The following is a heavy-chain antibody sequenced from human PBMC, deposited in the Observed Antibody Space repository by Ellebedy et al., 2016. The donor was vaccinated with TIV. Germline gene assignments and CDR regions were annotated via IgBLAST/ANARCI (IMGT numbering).Heavy chain of an antibody. CDR3: TTDLKWAALWYFDL. CDR1: DFPFSSYW. D-gene: IGHD2-8*01. Sequence: PGGSLRLSCAASDFPFSSYWMHWVRQAPGKGLEWVGRSRNKANSYTTEYAASVKGRFTISRDDSKNTLFLQMNSLKTEDTAVYYCTTDLKWAALWYFDLWGRGTLVTVSS. CDR2: SRNKANSYTT. J-gene: IGHJ2*01. V-gene: IGHV3-72*01.